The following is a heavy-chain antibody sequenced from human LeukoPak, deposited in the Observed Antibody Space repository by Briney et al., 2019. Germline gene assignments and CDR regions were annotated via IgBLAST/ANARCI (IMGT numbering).Heavy chain of an antibody. CDR3: ARGTMVTDFDY. CDR1: GFTFSSYA. CDR2: ISGSGGST. D-gene: IGHD5-18*01. J-gene: IGHJ4*02. Sequence: GGSLRLSCAASGFTFSSYAMSWVRQAPGKGLEWVSAISGSGGSTYYADSVKGRFTISRDNSKNSLYLQMNSLRAEDTAVYYCARGTMVTDFDYWGQGTLVTVSS. V-gene: IGHV3-23*01.